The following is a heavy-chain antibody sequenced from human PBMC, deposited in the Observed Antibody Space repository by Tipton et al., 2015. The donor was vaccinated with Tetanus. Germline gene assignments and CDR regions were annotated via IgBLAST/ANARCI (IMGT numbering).Heavy chain of an antibody. D-gene: IGHD1-26*01. CDR1: GFTVSSNY. J-gene: IGHJ4*02. CDR2: ISGSGTST. Sequence: SLRLSCAASGFTVSSNYMSWVRQAPGKGLEWVSSISGSGTSTYSADSVKGRFTISRDNSKNTLYLQMSSLRAEDTAVYYCARHRTQWELLFWSQGALVTVSS. V-gene: IGHV3-23*01. CDR3: ARHRTQWELLF.